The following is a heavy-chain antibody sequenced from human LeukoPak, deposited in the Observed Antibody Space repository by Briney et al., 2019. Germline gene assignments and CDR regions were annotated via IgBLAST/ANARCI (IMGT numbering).Heavy chain of an antibody. CDR2: IKPDGSEK. CDR3: ARSEAGISY. CDR1: GFTFSGYW. D-gene: IGHD2/OR15-2a*01. V-gene: IGHV3-7*01. J-gene: IGHJ4*02. Sequence: SGGSLRLSCAASGFTFSGYWMAWVRQAPGKGLEWVANIKPDGSEKFYVDSGKGRFIISRDNAKNSLYLQMNSLRAEDTAMYYCARSEAGISYWGQGSLVTVSS.